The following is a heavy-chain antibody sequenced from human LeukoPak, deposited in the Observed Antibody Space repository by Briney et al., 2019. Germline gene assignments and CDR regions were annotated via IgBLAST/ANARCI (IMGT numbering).Heavy chain of an antibody. CDR2: INHSGGT. D-gene: IGHD3-22*01. Sequence: SETLSLTCAVYGGSFSGYYWSWIRQPPGKGLEWIGEINHSGGTNYNPSLKSRVTISVDTSKNQFSLKLSSVTAADTAMYYCASEYYYDSSGYSRHAFDIWGQGTMVTVSS. CDR3: ASEYYYDSSGYSRHAFDI. CDR1: GGSFSGYY. J-gene: IGHJ3*02. V-gene: IGHV4-34*01.